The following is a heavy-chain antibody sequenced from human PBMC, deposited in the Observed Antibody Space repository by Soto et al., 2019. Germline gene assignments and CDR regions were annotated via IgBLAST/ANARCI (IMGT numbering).Heavy chain of an antibody. CDR3: ARARYAATGFDY. CDR1: GFTFSSYS. J-gene: IGHJ4*02. V-gene: IGHV3-21*01. CDR2: ISSSSSYI. D-gene: IGHD1-26*01. Sequence: GGSLRLSCAASGFTFSSYSMNWVRQGPGKGLEWVSSISSSSSYIYYADSVKGRFTISRDNAKSSLYLQMNSLRAEDTAVYYYARARYAATGFDYWGQGTLVTVSS.